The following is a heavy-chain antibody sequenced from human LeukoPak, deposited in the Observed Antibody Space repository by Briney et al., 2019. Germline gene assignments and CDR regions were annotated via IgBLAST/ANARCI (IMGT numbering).Heavy chain of an antibody. D-gene: IGHD1-26*01. Sequence: PGGSLRLSCAASGFTFSSYAMSWVRQAPGKGLEWVSAISGSGGSTYYADSVKGRFTISRDNSKNTLYLQMNSLRSEDTAVYYCARGGEWELPARDWFDPWGQGTLVTVSS. V-gene: IGHV3-23*01. CDR1: GFTFSSYA. CDR2: ISGSGGST. CDR3: ARGGEWELPARDWFDP. J-gene: IGHJ5*02.